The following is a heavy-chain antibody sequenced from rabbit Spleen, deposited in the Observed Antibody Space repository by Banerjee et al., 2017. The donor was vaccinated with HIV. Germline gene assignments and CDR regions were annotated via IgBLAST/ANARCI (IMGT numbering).Heavy chain of an antibody. CDR2: IATSSSGFT. D-gene: IGHD4-1*01. Sequence: EQLEESGGGLVKPEGSLTLTCKASGVSFSSSDYICWVRLAPGKGLEWISCIATSSSGFTYSATWAKGRFTCSKASSTTVTLQMTSLTAADTATYFCARDLAGVIGWNFNLWGPGTLVPS. V-gene: IGHV1S45*01. CDR3: ARDLAGVIGWNFNL. J-gene: IGHJ4*01. CDR1: GVSFSSSDY.